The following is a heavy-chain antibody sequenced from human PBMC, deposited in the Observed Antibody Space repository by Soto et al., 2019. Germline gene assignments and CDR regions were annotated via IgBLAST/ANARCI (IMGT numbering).Heavy chain of an antibody. D-gene: IGHD6-19*01. J-gene: IGHJ4*02. Sequence: QVQLQESGPGLVKPSGTLSLTCAVSGGSISSTNCWNWVRQPPGKGLEWIGEIDHSGSTNYNPSLQRRVNMSVDKPKNQFSLKLSSVTAAGTAVYYCVRDSGNGWKDYWGQGTLVTVSS. CDR2: IDHSGST. CDR1: GGSISSTNC. CDR3: VRDSGNGWKDY. V-gene: IGHV4-4*02.